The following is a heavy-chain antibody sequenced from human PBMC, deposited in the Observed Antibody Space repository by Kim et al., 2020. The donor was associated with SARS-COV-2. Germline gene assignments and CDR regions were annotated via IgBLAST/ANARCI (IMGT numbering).Heavy chain of an antibody. V-gene: IGHV1-3*01. CDR1: GYTFTSYA. J-gene: IGHJ4*02. Sequence: ASVKVSCKASGYTFTSYAMHWVRQAPGQRLEWMGWINAGNGNTKYSQKFQGRVTITRDTSASTAYMELSSLRSEDTAVYYCARDVQGRIVGATEGFDYWGQGTLVTVSS. CDR3: ARDVQGRIVGATEGFDY. CDR2: INAGNGNT. D-gene: IGHD1-26*01.